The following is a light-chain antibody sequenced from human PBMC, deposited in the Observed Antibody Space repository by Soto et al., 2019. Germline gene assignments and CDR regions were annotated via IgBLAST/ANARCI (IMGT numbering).Light chain of an antibody. V-gene: IGLV2-8*01. CDR3: SSFTGSTTVI. J-gene: IGLJ2*01. CDR1: SSDVGKYDY. CDR2: QVT. Sequence: QSALTQPPSASGSPGQSVTISCTGTSSDVGKYDYVSWYQHHPGKAPKLIIYQVTKRPSGVASQFSGSKSGNTASLTISGLQPDHEAYYYCSSFTGSTTVIFGGGTKVTVL.